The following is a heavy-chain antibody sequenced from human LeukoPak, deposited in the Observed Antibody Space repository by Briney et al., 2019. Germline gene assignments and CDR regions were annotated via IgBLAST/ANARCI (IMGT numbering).Heavy chain of an antibody. CDR3: AKRSGSYYRFDY. V-gene: IGHV3-30*02. J-gene: IGHJ4*02. Sequence: GGSLRLSCAPSGFTFSSYGMHWVRQAPGKGLEWVAFIRYDGRNKYYAESVKGRFTISRDNSKNTMYLQMNSLRAEDTAVYYCAKRSGSYYRFDYWGQGTLVTVSS. CDR2: IRYDGRNK. CDR1: GFTFSSYG. D-gene: IGHD1-26*01.